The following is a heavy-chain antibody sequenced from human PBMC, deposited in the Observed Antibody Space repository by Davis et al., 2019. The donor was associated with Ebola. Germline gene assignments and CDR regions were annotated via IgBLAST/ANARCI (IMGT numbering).Heavy chain of an antibody. Sequence: ESLKISCAASGFTFSNAWMNWVRQAPGKGLEWISYISSVGSTIYYADSVKGRFTISRDNAKNSLSLQMNSLRAEDTAVYYCARLATAMVPFDYWGRGTLVTVSS. CDR1: GFTFSNAW. V-gene: IGHV3-48*04. CDR2: ISSVGSTI. D-gene: IGHD3-10*01. CDR3: ARLATAMVPFDY. J-gene: IGHJ4*02.